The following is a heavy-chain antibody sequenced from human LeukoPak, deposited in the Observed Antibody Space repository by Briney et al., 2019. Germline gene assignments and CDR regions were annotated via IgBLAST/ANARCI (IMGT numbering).Heavy chain of an antibody. CDR3: AKDDGGSYYIYYYYMDV. D-gene: IGHD1-26*01. J-gene: IGHJ6*03. V-gene: IGHV3-74*03. Sequence: PGGSLRLSCTASGFTFSGHWIHWVRQAPGMGLVWVSRINEDGTDSMYAESVKGRFTISRDNARNTVHLQMNSLRAEDTAVYYCAKDDGGSYYIYYYYMDVWGKGTTVTISS. CDR2: INEDGTDS. CDR1: GFTFSGHW.